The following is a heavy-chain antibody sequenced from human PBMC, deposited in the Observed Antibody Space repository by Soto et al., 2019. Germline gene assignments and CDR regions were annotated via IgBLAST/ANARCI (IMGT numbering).Heavy chain of an antibody. J-gene: IGHJ4*02. CDR3: VRQKSSNWFFDY. CDR2: IYYSGST. D-gene: IGHD6-13*01. CDR1: GGSISSGDYY. V-gene: IGHV4-30-4*01. Sequence: SETLSLTCTVSGGSISSGDYYWSWIRQPPGKGLEYIGYIYYSGSTYDNPSLQSRVTISIDTSKNQFSLKLSSVTAADTAVYYCVRQKSSNWFFDYWGQGTLVTSPQ.